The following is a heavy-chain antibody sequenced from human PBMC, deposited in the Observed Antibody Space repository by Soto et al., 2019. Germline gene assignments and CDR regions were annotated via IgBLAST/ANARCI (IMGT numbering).Heavy chain of an antibody. J-gene: IGHJ4*02. V-gene: IGHV3-30*18. CDR2: ISYDGSNK. D-gene: IGHD3-16*01. CDR3: AKDSAGWGYFDY. CDR1: GFTFSSYG. Sequence: QVQLVESGGGVVQPGRSLRLSCAASGFTFSSYGMHWVRQAPGKGLEWVAVISYDGSNKYYADSVKGRFTISRDNSKSTLYLQMNSLRAEDTAVYYCAKDSAGWGYFDYRGQGTLVTVSS.